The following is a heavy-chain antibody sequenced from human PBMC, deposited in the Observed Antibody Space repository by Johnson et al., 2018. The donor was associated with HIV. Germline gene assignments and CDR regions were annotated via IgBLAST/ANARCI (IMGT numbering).Heavy chain of an antibody. V-gene: IGHV3-30*03. CDR1: GFTFSSYG. CDR2: ISFDGSNT. CDR3: ARDGLSGAFDI. Sequence: QVQLVESGGGVVQPGRSLRLSCAASGFTFSSYGMHWVRQAPGKGLEWVAVISFDGSNTYYADSVKGRFTISRDNSKATLYLQIDGLRPEDTALYYCARDGLSGAFDIWGQGTMVTFSS. J-gene: IGHJ3*02. D-gene: IGHD6-25*01.